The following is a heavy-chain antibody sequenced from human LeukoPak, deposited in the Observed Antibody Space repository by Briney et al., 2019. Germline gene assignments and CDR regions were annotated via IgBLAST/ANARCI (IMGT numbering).Heavy chain of an antibody. CDR1: GYSLTSYW. D-gene: IGHD5-12*01. Sequence: GESLKISCKGSGYSLTSYWIGWVRQMPGKGLEWMGIIYPGDSDTRYSPSFQGQVTISADKSISTAYLQWSSLKASDTAMYYCARHAGRRGYSGYGPDYWGQGTLVTVSS. CDR2: IYPGDSDT. CDR3: ARHAGRRGYSGYGPDY. V-gene: IGHV5-51*01. J-gene: IGHJ4*02.